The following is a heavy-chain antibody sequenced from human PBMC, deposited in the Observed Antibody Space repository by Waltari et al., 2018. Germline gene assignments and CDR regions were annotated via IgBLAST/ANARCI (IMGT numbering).Heavy chain of an antibody. CDR1: GGTFINYA. V-gene: IGHV1-2*04. J-gene: IGHJ6*02. D-gene: IGHD1-26*01. CDR2: INPNSGGP. Sequence: QVQLVQSGAEVIKPGSSLKVSCNASGGTFINYAITWVRQAPGQGLEWRGGINPNSGGPNYAQKLQGWVTMTRDTSISTAYMELSRLRSDDTAVYYCATQNVGNYYYGMDVWGQGTTVTVSS. CDR3: ATQNVGNYYYGMDV.